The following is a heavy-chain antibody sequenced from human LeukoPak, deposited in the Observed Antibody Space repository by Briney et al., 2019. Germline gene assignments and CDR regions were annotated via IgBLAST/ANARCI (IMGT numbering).Heavy chain of an antibody. CDR3: SKGQGEGSSWQALDY. J-gene: IGHJ4*02. Sequence: PGGSLRLSCAASGFIFRNYAMHWVRQAPGKGLEWVAVISYDGSKKYYADSVKGRFTISRDNSKNTLYLQMNSLRAEDTAVYYCSKGQGEGSSWQALDYWGQGTLVTVSS. CDR1: GFIFRNYA. V-gene: IGHV3-30*18. CDR2: ISYDGSKK. D-gene: IGHD6-13*01.